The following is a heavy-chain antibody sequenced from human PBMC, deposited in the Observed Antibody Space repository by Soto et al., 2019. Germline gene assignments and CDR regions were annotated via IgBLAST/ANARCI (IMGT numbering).Heavy chain of an antibody. CDR2: IYSGGST. Sequence: GGSLRLSCAASGFTVSSNYMSWVRQAPGKGLEWVSVIYSGGSTYYADSVKGRFTISRDNSKNTLYLQMNSLRAEDTAVYYCARMTMVKSPGVFDYWGQGTLVTVSS. D-gene: IGHD3-10*01. CDR1: GFTVSSNY. J-gene: IGHJ4*02. V-gene: IGHV3-53*01. CDR3: ARMTMVKSPGVFDY.